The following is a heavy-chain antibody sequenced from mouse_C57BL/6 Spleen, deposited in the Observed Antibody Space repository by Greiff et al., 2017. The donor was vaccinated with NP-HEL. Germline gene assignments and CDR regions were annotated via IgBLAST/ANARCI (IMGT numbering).Heavy chain of an antibody. V-gene: IGHV1-55*01. D-gene: IGHD1-1*01. CDR3: ARVGTTVVAPFDY. CDR2: IYPGSGST. J-gene: IGHJ2*01. Sequence: VQLQQSGAELVKPGASVKMSCKASGYTFTSYWITWVKQRPGQGLEWIGDIYPGSGSTNYNEKFKSKATLTVDTSSSTAYMQLSSLTSEDSAVYYCARVGTTVVAPFDYWGQGTTLTVSS. CDR1: GYTFTSYW.